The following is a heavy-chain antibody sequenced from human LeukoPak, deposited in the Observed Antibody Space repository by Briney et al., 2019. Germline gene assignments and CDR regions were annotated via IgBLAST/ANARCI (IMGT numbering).Heavy chain of an antibody. Sequence: GSLRLSCAASGFTFSSYAMSWVRQPPGKGLEWIGEIDHSGSTNYNPSLKSRVTISVDTSKNQFSLKLSSVTAADTAVYYCARKGSPGSGYYRRAFDIWGQGTMVTVSS. CDR3: ARKGSPGSGYYRRAFDI. D-gene: IGHD3-22*01. V-gene: IGHV4-34*01. J-gene: IGHJ3*02. CDR2: IDHSGST. CDR1: GFTFSSYA.